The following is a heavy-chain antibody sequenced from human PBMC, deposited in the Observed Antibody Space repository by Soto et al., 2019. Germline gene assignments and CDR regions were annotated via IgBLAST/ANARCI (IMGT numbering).Heavy chain of an antibody. V-gene: IGHV3-48*01. J-gene: IGHJ4*02. CDR1: GFTFSSYS. CDR2: ISSSSSTI. Sequence: EVQLVESGGGLVQPGGSLRLSCAASGFTFSSYSMNWVRQAPGKGLEWVSYISSSSSTIYYADSVKGGFTISRDNAKNSLYLQMNSLRAEDTAVYYCARDPGYDFWSGYCFDYWGQGTLVTVSS. CDR3: ARDPGYDFWSGYCFDY. D-gene: IGHD3-3*01.